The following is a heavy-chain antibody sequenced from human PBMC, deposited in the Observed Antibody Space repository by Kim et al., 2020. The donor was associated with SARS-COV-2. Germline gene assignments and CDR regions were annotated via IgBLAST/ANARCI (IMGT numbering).Heavy chain of an antibody. CDR2: ISGSGDIR. D-gene: IGHD3-9*01. V-gene: IGHV3-23*01. J-gene: IGHJ6*01. CDR1: GFTFSNFP. Sequence: LSLTCAASGFTFSNFPMSWVRQAPGKGLEWVSRISGSGDIRYYADSVKGRFTISRDNSKNTLYLQMSSLRAEDTAVYYCAKHRYFDWADYYQYAMDV. CDR3: AKHRYFDWADYYQYAMDV.